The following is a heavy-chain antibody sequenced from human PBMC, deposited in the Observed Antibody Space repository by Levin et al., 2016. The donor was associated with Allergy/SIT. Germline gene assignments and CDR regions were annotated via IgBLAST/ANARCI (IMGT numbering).Heavy chain of an antibody. Sequence: GGSLRLSCVASGFTFNSYAINWVRQAPGKGLEWVSGITGSGGSTYYADSVKGRFTISRDNYKNTVYLQMNSLRADDTALYFCAKESTSLSRGAFDIWGQGTFVTVSS. V-gene: IGHV3-23*01. CDR3: AKESTSLSRGAFDI. J-gene: IGHJ3*02. CDR2: ITGSGGST. D-gene: IGHD2-2*01. CDR1: GFTFNSYA.